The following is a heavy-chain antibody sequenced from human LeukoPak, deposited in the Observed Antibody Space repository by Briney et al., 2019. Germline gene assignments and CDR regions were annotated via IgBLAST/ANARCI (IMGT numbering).Heavy chain of an antibody. V-gene: IGHV1-3*01. CDR2: INAGNGNT. Sequence: ASVKVSCKASGYTFTSYAMHWVRQSPGQRLEWMGWINAGNGNTKYSHKFQGRVTITRDTSASTAYMELSSLRSEDTAVYYCARDLGVWGQGTLVTVSS. CDR3: ARDLGV. J-gene: IGHJ4*02. D-gene: IGHD3-16*01. CDR1: GYTFTSYA.